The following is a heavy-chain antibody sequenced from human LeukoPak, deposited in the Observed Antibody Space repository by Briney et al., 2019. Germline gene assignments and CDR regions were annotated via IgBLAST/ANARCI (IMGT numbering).Heavy chain of an antibody. V-gene: IGHV1-46*01. CDR3: ARDNSVGDYAWWFDP. CDR1: GYTFINNW. CDR2: INPSGTTT. D-gene: IGHD1-26*01. Sequence: ASVKVSCKASGYTFINNWMHWVRQAPGQGLEWMGLINPSGTTTNYAQKFRGRVTVTRDLSTSTDYMELSSLRSDDTAVYFCARDNSVGDYAWWFDPWGQGTLVTVSS. J-gene: IGHJ5*02.